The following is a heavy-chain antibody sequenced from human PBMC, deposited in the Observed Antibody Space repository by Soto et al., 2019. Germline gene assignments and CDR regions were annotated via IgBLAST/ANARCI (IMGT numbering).Heavy chain of an antibody. D-gene: IGHD1-26*01. CDR3: AWISGDYYYGMDV. CDR2: MYYSVT. V-gene: IGHV4-39*01. J-gene: IGHJ6*02. CDR1: GGSISSSSHH. Sequence: SETLSLTCTVSGGSISSSSHHWGWIRQPPGKGLEWIASMYYSVTYHNPSLKSRVTISVDTSKNQFSLKLTSVTAADTAVYYCAWISGDYYYGMDVWGQGTTVTVSS.